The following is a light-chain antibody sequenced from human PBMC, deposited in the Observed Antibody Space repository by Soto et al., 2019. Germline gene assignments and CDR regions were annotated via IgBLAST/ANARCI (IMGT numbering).Light chain of an antibody. Sequence: EIVMTQSPATLSVSPGERATLSCRASQSVSSGYLAWYQHKPGQAPRLLIYGASSRATGIPDRFSGSGSGTDFTLTISRLEPEDFAVYYCQQYGSSPPWTFGQGTKVDI. CDR2: GAS. J-gene: IGKJ1*01. V-gene: IGKV3-20*01. CDR3: QQYGSSPPWT. CDR1: QSVSSGY.